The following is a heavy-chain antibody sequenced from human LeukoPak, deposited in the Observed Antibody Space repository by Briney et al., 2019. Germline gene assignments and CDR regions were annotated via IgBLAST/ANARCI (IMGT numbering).Heavy chain of an antibody. CDR2: IYVIGTN. Sequence: SETLSLTCTVSGGSISSRNHYWGWIRQPPGKGLEWIGSIYVIGTNYYNPSLKSRVTLSVDTSKNQLSLNLSSVTAADTALYYCARQVEATTLIDSWGQGTLVTVSS. CDR3: ARQVEATTLIDS. CDR1: GGSISSRNHY. V-gene: IGHV4-39*01. J-gene: IGHJ4*02. D-gene: IGHD1-26*01.